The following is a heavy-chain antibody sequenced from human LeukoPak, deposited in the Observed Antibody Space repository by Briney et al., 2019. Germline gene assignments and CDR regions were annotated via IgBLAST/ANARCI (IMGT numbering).Heavy chain of an antibody. CDR2: IKQDGSEK. Sequence: GGSLRLSCAASGFTLSNCWMRWVRQAPGGGLEWVANIKQDGSEKYYLDSVKGRFTISRDNAKNSMYLQMNSMRAEDTAVYYCARVTKKLWLDGYYFDCRGQGTLVTVSS. V-gene: IGHV3-7*01. J-gene: IGHJ4*02. CDR1: GFTLSNCW. D-gene: IGHD5-18*01. CDR3: ARVTKKLWLDGYYFDC.